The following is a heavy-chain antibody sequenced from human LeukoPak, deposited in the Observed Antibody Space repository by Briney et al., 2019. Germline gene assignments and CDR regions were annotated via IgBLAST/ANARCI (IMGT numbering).Heavy chain of an antibody. CDR1: GFTFSSDA. CDR2: ISGSGGNT. D-gene: IGHD4-17*01. V-gene: IGHV3-23*01. Sequence: PGGSLRLSCAASGFTFSSDAMTWVRQAPGKGLEWVSAISGSGGNTNYADSVKGRFTISRDNSKNTLYLQMNSLRAEDTAVYYCASSYDYGDNLDYWGQGTLVTVSS. CDR3: ASSYDYGDNLDY. J-gene: IGHJ4*02.